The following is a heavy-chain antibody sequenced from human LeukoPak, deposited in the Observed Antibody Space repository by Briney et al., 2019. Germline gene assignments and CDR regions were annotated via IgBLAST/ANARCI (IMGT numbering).Heavy chain of an antibody. CDR1: GFTFSSYA. V-gene: IGHV3-23*01. CDR3: AKDLAPDYYDSSGYAFDI. J-gene: IGHJ3*02. CDR2: ISGSGGST. Sequence: GGSLGLSCAASGFTFSSYAMSWVRQAPGKGLEWVSAISGSGGSTYYADSVKGRFTISRDNSKNTLYLQMNSLRAEDTAVYYCAKDLAPDYYDSSGYAFDIWGQGTMVTVSS. D-gene: IGHD3-22*01.